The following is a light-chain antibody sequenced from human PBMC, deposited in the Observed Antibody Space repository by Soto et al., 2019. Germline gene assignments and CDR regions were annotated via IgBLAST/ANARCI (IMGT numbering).Light chain of an antibody. V-gene: IGKV3-11*01. J-gene: IGKJ1*01. Sequence: EIVLTQSPATLSLSPGERATLSCRASQSVSSYLTWYQQKPGQAPRFLIYDASNRATGIPARFSGSGSGTDFTLTISSLEPEDFAVYYCQQRNYWPMTFGQGTKVEIK. CDR1: QSVSSY. CDR3: QQRNYWPMT. CDR2: DAS.